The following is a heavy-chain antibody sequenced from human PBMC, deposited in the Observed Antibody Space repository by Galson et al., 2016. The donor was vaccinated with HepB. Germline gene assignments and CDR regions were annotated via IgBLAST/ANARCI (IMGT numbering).Heavy chain of an antibody. V-gene: IGHV6-1*01. CDR1: GDSVSSNSAA. J-gene: IGHJ6*02. CDR3: ARGAGGEGANYSYYGMDV. Sequence: CAISGDSVSSNSAAWNWIRQSPSRGLEWLGRTYYRSKWYNDYAVSVKSRITINPDTSKNHFSPQLNSVTPEDTAVYFCARGAGGEGANYSYYGMDVWGQGTTVTVSS. CDR2: TYYRSKWYN. D-gene: IGHD2-21*01.